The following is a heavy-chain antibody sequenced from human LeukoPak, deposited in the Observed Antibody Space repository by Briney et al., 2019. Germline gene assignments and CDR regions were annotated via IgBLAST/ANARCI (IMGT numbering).Heavy chain of an antibody. J-gene: IGHJ5*02. D-gene: IGHD3-9*01. CDR1: GYTFIAYY. CDR3: ARDNDILTGDWFDP. V-gene: IGHV1-2*02. CDR2: INPSSGGT. Sequence: GASVKVSCRASGYTFIAYYMHWVRQAPGQGLEWMGWINPSSGGTNYAQKFKDRVTMTRDTSISTAYMELSRLRSDDTAVYYCARDNDILTGDWFDPWGQGTLVTVSS.